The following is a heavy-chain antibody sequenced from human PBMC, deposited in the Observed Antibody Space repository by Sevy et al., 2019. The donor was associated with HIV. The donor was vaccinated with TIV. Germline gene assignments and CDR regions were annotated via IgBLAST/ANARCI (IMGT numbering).Heavy chain of an antibody. J-gene: IGHJ4*02. CDR1: GFTFSNYA. Sequence: GESLKISCAATGFTFSNYAMHWVRQAPGKGMEWVAIIWSDGAYQYHGDSVKGRFTISRDNSKNTLYLQMNNVRVEDTAVYYCARGGYYYDNAAYYALYSWGQGTLVTVSS. CDR2: IWSDGAYQ. CDR3: ARGGYYYDNAAYYALYS. D-gene: IGHD3-22*01. V-gene: IGHV3-33*01.